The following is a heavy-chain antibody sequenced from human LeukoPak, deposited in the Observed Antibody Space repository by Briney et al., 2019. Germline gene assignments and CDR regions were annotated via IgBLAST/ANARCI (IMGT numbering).Heavy chain of an antibody. D-gene: IGHD2-21*02. CDR1: GFTFRSYS. Sequence: GRSLRLSCAATGFTFRSYSMNWVRQAPGKGLEWVSYISSSSSTIYYADSVKGRFTISRDNAKNSLYLQMNSLRDEDTAVYYCARAKNPYCGGDCRWFDPWGQGTLVTVSS. CDR2: ISSSSSTI. V-gene: IGHV3-48*02. J-gene: IGHJ5*02. CDR3: ARAKNPYCGGDCRWFDP.